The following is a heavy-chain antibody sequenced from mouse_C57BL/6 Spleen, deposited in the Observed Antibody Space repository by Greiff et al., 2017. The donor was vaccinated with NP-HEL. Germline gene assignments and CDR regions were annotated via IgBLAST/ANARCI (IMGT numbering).Heavy chain of an antibody. Sequence: EVQVVESEGGLVQPGSSMKLSCTASGFTFSDYYMAWVRQVPEKGLEWVANINYDGSSTYYLDSLKSRFIISRDNAKNILYLQMSSLKSEDTATYYCARGGDYDGYYDAMDYWGQGTSVTVSS. CDR3: ARGGDYDGYYDAMDY. J-gene: IGHJ4*01. V-gene: IGHV5-16*01. CDR1: GFTFSDYY. D-gene: IGHD2-3*01. CDR2: INYDGSST.